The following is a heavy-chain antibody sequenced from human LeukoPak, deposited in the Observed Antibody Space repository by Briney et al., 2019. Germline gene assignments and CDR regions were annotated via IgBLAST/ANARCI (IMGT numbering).Heavy chain of an antibody. CDR1: GGSFSGYY. D-gene: IGHD2-2*01. Sequence: SETLSLTCAVYGGSFSGYYWSWIRQPPGKGLEWIGEINRSGSTNYNPSLKSRVTISVDTSKNQFSLKLSSVTAADTAVYYCAVSYDGMDVWGQGTTVTVSS. J-gene: IGHJ6*02. CDR3: AVSYDGMDV. CDR2: INRSGST. V-gene: IGHV4-34*01.